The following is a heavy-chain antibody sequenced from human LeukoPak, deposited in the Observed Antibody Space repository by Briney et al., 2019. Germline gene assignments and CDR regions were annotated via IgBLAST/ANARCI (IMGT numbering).Heavy chain of an antibody. CDR1: GFTFSSHA. CDR3: ASRYCSSSNCLYWPLDY. Sequence: GRSLRLSCAASGFTFSSHAMHWVRQAPGKGLEWVAVISYDESNKYSADSVKGRFTISRDNSRNTLYLEMNGLRTEDTAVYYCASRYCSSSNCLYWPLDYWGQGTLVTVSS. V-gene: IGHV3-30-3*01. CDR2: ISYDESNK. D-gene: IGHD2-2*01. J-gene: IGHJ4*02.